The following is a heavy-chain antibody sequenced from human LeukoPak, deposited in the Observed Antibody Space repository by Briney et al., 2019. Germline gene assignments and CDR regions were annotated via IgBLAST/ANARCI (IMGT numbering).Heavy chain of an antibody. J-gene: IGHJ4*02. V-gene: IGHV5-51*01. Sequence: GESLKISCKGSGYSFTSYWIGWVRQMPGKGLEWMGIIYPGDSDTRYSLSFQGQVTISADKSISTAYLQWSSLKASYTAMYYCARQTTVTTFDYWGQGTLVTVSS. CDR3: ARQTTVTTFDY. CDR1: GYSFTSYW. D-gene: IGHD4-17*01. CDR2: IYPGDSDT.